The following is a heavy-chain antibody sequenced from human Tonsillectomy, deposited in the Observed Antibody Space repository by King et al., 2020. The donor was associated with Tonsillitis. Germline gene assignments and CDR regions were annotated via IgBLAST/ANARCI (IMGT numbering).Heavy chain of an antibody. J-gene: IGHJ4*02. CDR2: INPNSGGT. CDR3: VRDGSGGSYPYDSGVLDY. Sequence: QLVQSGAEVKKPGASVKVSCKASGYTFTGYYMHWVRQAPGQGLELMGWINPNSGGTNYAQKFQGRVTMTRESSISTVYMEVSRLLSDDTALYDGVRDGSGGSYPYDSGVLDYWGQGTLVTVSS. V-gene: IGHV1-2*02. D-gene: IGHD1-26*01. CDR1: GYTFTGYY.